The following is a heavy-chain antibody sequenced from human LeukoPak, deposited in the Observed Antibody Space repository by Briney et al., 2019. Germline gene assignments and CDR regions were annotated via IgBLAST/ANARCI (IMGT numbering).Heavy chain of an antibody. Sequence: SETLSLTCTVSGGSISSYYWSWIRQPPGKGLEWIGYIYYSGSTNYNPSLKSRVTISVDTSKNQFSLKLSSVTAADTAVYYCARGKKYQLPTGYLNYYMDVWGKGTTVTVSS. V-gene: IGHV4-59*01. CDR2: IYYSGST. J-gene: IGHJ6*03. D-gene: IGHD2-2*01. CDR1: GGSISSYY. CDR3: ARGKKYQLPTGYLNYYMDV.